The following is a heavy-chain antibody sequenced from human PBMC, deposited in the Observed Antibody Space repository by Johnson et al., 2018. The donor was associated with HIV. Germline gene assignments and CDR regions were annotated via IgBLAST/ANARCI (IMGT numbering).Heavy chain of an antibody. D-gene: IGHD1-26*01. V-gene: IGHV3-11*04. CDR3: ASDGWELLGVAAFDI. Sequence: QVQLVESGGGVVQPGGSLRLSCAASGFTFSDYYMSWIRQAPGKGLEWVSYISSSGSTIYYADSVKGRFTISRDTSKNTLYLQMNSLRPEDTAVYYCASDGWELLGVAAFDIWDQGTMVTVS. CDR2: ISSSGSTI. J-gene: IGHJ3*02. CDR1: GFTFSDYY.